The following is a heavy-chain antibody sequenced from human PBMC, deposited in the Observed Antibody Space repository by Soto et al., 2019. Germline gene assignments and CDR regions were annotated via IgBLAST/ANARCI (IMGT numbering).Heavy chain of an antibody. D-gene: IGHD6-19*01. J-gene: IGHJ4*02. CDR2: IKSKTDGGTT. CDR3: TPIAVAGYYYFDY. Sequence: EVQLVESGGGLVKPVGSLRLSCAASGFTFSNAWMNWVRQAPGKGLEWVGRIKSKTDGGTTDYAAPVKGRFTISRDDSKNTLYLQMNSLKTEDTAVYYCTPIAVAGYYYFDYWGQGTLVTVSS. V-gene: IGHV3-15*07. CDR1: GFTFSNAW.